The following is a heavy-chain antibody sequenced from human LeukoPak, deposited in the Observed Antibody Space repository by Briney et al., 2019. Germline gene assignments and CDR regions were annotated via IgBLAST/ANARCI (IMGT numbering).Heavy chain of an antibody. Sequence: GGSLRLSCAASGFTFSSYAMNWVRQAPGKGLEWVSVIYSGGSTYYADSVKGRFTISRDNSKNTLYLQMNSLRAEDTAVYYCARVYYDSSGYPGAEYFQHWGQGTLVTVSS. D-gene: IGHD3-22*01. CDR1: GFTFSSYA. CDR3: ARVYYDSSGYPGAEYFQH. V-gene: IGHV3-53*01. J-gene: IGHJ1*01. CDR2: IYSGGST.